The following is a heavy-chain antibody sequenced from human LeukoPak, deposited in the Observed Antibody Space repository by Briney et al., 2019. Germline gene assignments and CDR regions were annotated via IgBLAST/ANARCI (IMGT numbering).Heavy chain of an antibody. D-gene: IGHD3-3*01. CDR3: AKVGGTNFVIFGVVASAEYFQH. Sequence: GGSLRLSCAASGFTFDDYAMPWVRQAPGKGLEWVSGISWNSGSIGYADSVKGRFTISRDNAKNSLYLQMNSLRAEDTALYYCAKVGGTNFVIFGVVASAEYFQHWGQGTLVTVSS. V-gene: IGHV3-9*01. CDR2: ISWNSGSI. J-gene: IGHJ1*01. CDR1: GFTFDDYA.